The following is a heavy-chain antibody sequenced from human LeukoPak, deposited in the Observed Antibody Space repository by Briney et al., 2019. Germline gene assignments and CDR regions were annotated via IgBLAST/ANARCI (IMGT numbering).Heavy chain of an antibody. V-gene: IGHV3-7*03. Sequence: GGSLRLSCVASGFPFSSYWMTWVRQAPGKGLEWVANIKQDGSKKSYVDSVKGRFTISRDNAKNSLYLQMNSLRAEDTAVYFCASEYNIGGFDYWGQGTLVTVSS. CDR1: GFPFSSYW. CDR3: ASEYNIGGFDY. CDR2: IKQDGSKK. D-gene: IGHD6-19*01. J-gene: IGHJ4*02.